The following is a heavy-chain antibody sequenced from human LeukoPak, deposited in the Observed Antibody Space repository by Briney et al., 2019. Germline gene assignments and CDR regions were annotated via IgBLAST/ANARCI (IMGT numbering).Heavy chain of an antibody. V-gene: IGHV3-23*01. Sequence: GGSLRLSCAASGFTFSTYAMTWVRQAPGKGLEWVSLITGSAGSTYYADSVKGRFTISRDNYKNTLFLQLNSLRAEDTAVYYCAKDPASGYCSGGSCYDSPFDSWGQGTLVTVSS. CDR1: GFTFSTYA. CDR3: AKDPASGYCSGGSCYDSPFDS. D-gene: IGHD2-15*01. J-gene: IGHJ4*02. CDR2: ITGSAGST.